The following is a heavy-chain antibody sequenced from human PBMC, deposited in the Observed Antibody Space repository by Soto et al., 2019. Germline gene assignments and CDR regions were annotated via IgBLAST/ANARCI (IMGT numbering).Heavy chain of an antibody. Sequence: QVQLVQSGAEVKKPGASVKVSCKASGYTFTSYYMHWVRQAPGQGLEWMGIINPSDGSTRYAQKFPGGVTVTRDTSRSTVYMELSSLRSDDTAVYYCAREGATMRDFDYWGQGPLVTVSS. CDR3: AREGATMRDFDY. D-gene: IGHD3-22*01. CDR2: INPSDGST. CDR1: GYTFTSYY. J-gene: IGHJ4*02. V-gene: IGHV1-46*01.